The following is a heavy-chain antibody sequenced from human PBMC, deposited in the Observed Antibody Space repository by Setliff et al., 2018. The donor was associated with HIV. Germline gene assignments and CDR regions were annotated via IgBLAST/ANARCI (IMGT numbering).Heavy chain of an antibody. CDR3: ARDGHYNFWSGYGYYYYHMDV. CDR2: IIPIFGTV. V-gene: IGHV1-69*05. CDR1: GGTFSSYA. Sequence: SVKVSCKASGGTFSSYAISWVRQAPGQGLEWMGGIIPIFGTVKYAQKFQGRVTMTRDTSTSTLYMELSSLRSEDTAVYYCARDGHYNFWSGYGYYYYHMDVWGKGTTVTVSS. J-gene: IGHJ6*03. D-gene: IGHD3-3*01.